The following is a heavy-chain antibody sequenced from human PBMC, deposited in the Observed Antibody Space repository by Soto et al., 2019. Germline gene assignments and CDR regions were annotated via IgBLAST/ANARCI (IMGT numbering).Heavy chain of an antibody. CDR2: INPSGGST. V-gene: IGHV1-46*01. D-gene: IGHD3-22*01. CDR1: GYTFTSYY. CDR3: ARDRGAGEANYDSSGYYYYGMDV. J-gene: IGHJ6*02. Sequence: ASVKVSCKASGYTFTSYYMHWVRQATGQGLEWMGIINPSGGSTSYAQKFQGRVTMTRDTSTSTVYMELSSLRSEDTAVYYCARDRGAGEANYDSSGYYYYGMDVWGQGTTVTVSS.